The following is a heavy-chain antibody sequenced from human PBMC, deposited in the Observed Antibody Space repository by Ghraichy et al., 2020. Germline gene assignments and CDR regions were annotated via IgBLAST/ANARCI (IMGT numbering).Heavy chain of an antibody. CDR2: ISFDGGKK. D-gene: IGHD6-6*01. CDR3: ARDGYIARHSTSSGLDV. CDR1: GFPFSHYA. Sequence: GESLNISCAASGFPFSHYAMHWVRQSPGKGLEWVALISFDGGKKYYADSVKGRFTISRDNSKNTLYLQMNSLRTEDTAVYYCARDGYIARHSTSSGLDVWGQGTTVTVS. V-gene: IGHV3-30-3*01. J-gene: IGHJ6*02.